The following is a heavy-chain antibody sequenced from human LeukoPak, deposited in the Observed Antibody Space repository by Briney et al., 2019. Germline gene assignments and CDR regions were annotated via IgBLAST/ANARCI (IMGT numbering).Heavy chain of an antibody. D-gene: IGHD1-14*01. Sequence: GGSLRLSCAASGFTFSSYGMQWVRQAPGKGLEWVVVISKDGSRKYYADSVKGRFTISRDNSKNTLYLQMNSLRAEDTAVYYCAKDRSGSNGPLGYWGQGTLVTVSS. V-gene: IGHV3-30*18. CDR3: AKDRSGSNGPLGY. CDR1: GFTFSSYG. CDR2: ISKDGSRK. J-gene: IGHJ4*02.